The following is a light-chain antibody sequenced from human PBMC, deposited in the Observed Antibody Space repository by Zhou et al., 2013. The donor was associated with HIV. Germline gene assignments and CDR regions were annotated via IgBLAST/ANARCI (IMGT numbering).Light chain of an antibody. J-gene: IGKJ4*01. CDR2: AAS. V-gene: IGKV1-17*01. CDR3: LQHNTYPFT. Sequence: DIQMTQYPSSLSASVGDRVTITCRASEGIRDDLGWYQQKPGKAPKRLIYAASSLQSGVPLRFSGSRSGTEFTLTINSLQFEDFATYYCLQHNTYPFTFGGGTKGGGQT. CDR1: EGIRDD.